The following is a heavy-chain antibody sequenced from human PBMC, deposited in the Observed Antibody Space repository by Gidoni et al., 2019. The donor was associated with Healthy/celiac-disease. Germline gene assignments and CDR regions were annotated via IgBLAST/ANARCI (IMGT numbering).Heavy chain of an antibody. D-gene: IGHD3-9*01. Sequence: EVQLLESGGGLVQPGGSLRLSCAASGFTFSSYAMIWVRQAPGKGLEWVSAISGSGGSTYYADSVKGRFTISRDNSKNTLYLQMNSLRAEDTAVYYCAKGPRLIYYDILTGYPQDAFDIWGQGTMVTVSS. CDR2: ISGSGGST. V-gene: IGHV3-23*01. CDR1: GFTFSSYA. J-gene: IGHJ3*02. CDR3: AKGPRLIYYDILTGYPQDAFDI.